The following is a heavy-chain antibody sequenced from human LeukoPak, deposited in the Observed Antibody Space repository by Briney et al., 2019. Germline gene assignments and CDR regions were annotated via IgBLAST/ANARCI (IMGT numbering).Heavy chain of an antibody. D-gene: IGHD2-2*01. CDR2: ISSSSSTI. V-gene: IGHV3-48*01. J-gene: IGHJ4*02. CDR1: GFTFRAYS. CDR3: AKGGGYCSSTSCYALDY. Sequence: GGSLRLSCAASGFTFRAYSMNWVRQAPGKGPEWVSHISSSSSTIYYADSVKGRFTISRDNGKNSLYLQMNSLRAGDSAVYYCAKGGGYCSSTSCYALDYWGQGTLVTVSS.